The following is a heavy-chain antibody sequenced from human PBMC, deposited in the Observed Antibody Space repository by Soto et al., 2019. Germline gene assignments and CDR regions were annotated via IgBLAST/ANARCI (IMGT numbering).Heavy chain of an antibody. CDR3: ARDRIAAAGSAGMDV. CDR2: LIPIFGTA. J-gene: IGHJ6*02. V-gene: IGHV1-69*12. D-gene: IGHD6-13*01. Sequence: QVQLVQSGAEVKKPGSSVKVSCKASGGTFSSYAISWVRQAPGQGLEWMGGLIPIFGTANYAQKFQGRVTITADESTSTAYMELSSRRSEDTAVYYCARDRIAAAGSAGMDVWGQGTTVTVSS. CDR1: GGTFSSYA.